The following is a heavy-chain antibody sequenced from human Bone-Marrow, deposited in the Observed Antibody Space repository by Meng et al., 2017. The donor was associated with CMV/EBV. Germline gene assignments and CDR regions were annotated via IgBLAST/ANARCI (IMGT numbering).Heavy chain of an antibody. J-gene: IGHJ6*02. CDR3: ASWGYGYPSGMDV. CDR2: INSDGSST. V-gene: IGHV3-74*01. Sequence: GESLKISCAASGFTFSSYWMHWVRQASGKGLVWVSRINSDGSSTSYADSVKGRFTISRDNAKNTLYLQMNSLRPEDTAVYYCASWGYGYPSGMDVCGQGTTVTVSS. CDR1: GFTFSSYW. D-gene: IGHD5-18*01.